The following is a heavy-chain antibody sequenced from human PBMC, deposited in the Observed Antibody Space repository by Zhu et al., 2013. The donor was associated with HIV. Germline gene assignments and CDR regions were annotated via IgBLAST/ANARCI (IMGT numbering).Heavy chain of an antibody. CDR3: ARDDAPFYSSGWYEWDVIDY. D-gene: IGHD6-19*01. Sequence: QVQLVQSGAEVKKPGASVKVSCKASGYTFTSYGISWVRQAPGQGLEWMGWISAYNGNTNYAQKLQGRVTMTTDTSTSTAYMELRSLRSDDTAVYYCARDDAPFYSSGWYEWDVIDYWGQGTLVTVSS. J-gene: IGHJ4*02. CDR1: GYTFTSYG. CDR2: ISAYNGNT. V-gene: IGHV1-18*01.